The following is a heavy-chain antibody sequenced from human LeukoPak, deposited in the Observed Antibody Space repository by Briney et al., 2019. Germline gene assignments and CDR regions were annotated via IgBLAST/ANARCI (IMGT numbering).Heavy chain of an antibody. J-gene: IGHJ4*02. CDR2: ISGTGGST. CDR1: GLTFRSYA. V-gene: IGHV3-23*01. CDR3: ARGGYHASFDY. Sequence: GGSLRLSCAASGLTFRSYAMSWVRQAPGKGLECVSPISGTGGSTYYADSVKGWFTISRDNSKNTLFLEMNSLRAEDTAIYCCARGGYHASFDYWGRGTLVTVSS. D-gene: IGHD1-26*01.